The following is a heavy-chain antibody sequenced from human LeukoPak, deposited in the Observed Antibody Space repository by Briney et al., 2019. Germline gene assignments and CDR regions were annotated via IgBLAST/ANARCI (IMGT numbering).Heavy chain of an antibody. CDR3: TRESGGYYLAVVDY. D-gene: IGHD3-22*01. Sequence: SETLSLTCAVYGGSFGGYYWSWIRQPPGKGLEWIGEINHSGSTNYNPSLKSRVTISVDTSKNQFSLKLSSVTAADTAVYYCTRESGGYYLAVVDYWGQGTLVTVSS. CDR2: INHSGST. CDR1: GGSFGGYY. V-gene: IGHV4-34*01. J-gene: IGHJ4*02.